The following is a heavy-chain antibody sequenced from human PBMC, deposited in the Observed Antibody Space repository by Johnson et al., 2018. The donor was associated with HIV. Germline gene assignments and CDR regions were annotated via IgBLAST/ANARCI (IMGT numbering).Heavy chain of an antibody. J-gene: IGHJ3*02. V-gene: IGHV3-15*01. D-gene: IGHD6-19*01. Sequence: VQLVESGGGLVKPGGSLRLSCAASGFTFSNAWMSWVRQAPGKGLEWVARIKSKTDGGTTDFAAPVKGRFTISRDDSKNTLYLQMNSLRAEDTAVYYCARTMDSSGWYEGDAFDIWGQGTMVTVSS. CDR2: IKSKTDGGTT. CDR1: GFTFSNAW. CDR3: ARTMDSSGWYEGDAFDI.